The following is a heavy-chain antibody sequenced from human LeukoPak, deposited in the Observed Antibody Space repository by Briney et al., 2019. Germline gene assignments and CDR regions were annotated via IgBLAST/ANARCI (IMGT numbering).Heavy chain of an antibody. CDR3: ARARYYYGSGISYYFDY. Sequence: SETLSLTCTVSGDSISSYYWSWIRQPPGKGLEWIGYIYYSGSTNYNPSLKSRVTLSVDTSKSQFSLKLSSVTAADTAVYYCARARYYYGSGISYYFDYWGQGTLVTVSS. V-gene: IGHV4-59*01. CDR1: GDSISSYY. D-gene: IGHD3-10*01. J-gene: IGHJ4*02. CDR2: IYYSGST.